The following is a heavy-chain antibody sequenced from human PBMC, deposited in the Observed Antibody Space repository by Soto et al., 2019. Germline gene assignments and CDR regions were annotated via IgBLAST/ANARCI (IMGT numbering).Heavy chain of an antibody. CDR1: GYSFTSYW. D-gene: IGHD4-4*01. J-gene: IGHJ3*02. Sequence: XXISCKGXGYSFTSYWIGWVRQMPGKGLEWMGIIYPGDSDTRYSPSFQGQVTISADKSISTAYLQWSSLKASDTAMYYCARPMTTVVHDAFDIWGQGTMVTVSS. CDR2: IYPGDSDT. CDR3: ARPMTTVVHDAFDI. V-gene: IGHV5-51*01.